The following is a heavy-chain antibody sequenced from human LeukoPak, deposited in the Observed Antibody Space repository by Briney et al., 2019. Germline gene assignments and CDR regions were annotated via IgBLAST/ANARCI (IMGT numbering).Heavy chain of an antibody. Sequence: ASAKVSCKASGYTFTGYYMHWVRQAPGQGLEWMGWINPNSGGTNYAQKFQGRVTMTRDTSISTAYMELSRLRPDDTAVYYCARDRTRYYYYSYMDVWGKGTAVTISS. D-gene: IGHD1-14*01. V-gene: IGHV1-2*02. CDR1: GYTFTGYY. J-gene: IGHJ6*03. CDR3: ARDRTRYYYYSYMDV. CDR2: INPNSGGT.